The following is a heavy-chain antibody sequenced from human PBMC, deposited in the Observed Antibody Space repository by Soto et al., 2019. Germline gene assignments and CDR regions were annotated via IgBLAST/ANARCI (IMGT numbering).Heavy chain of an antibody. CDR2: MNHNSGNT. J-gene: IGHJ5*02. Sequence: QVQLVQSGAEVKKPGASVKVSCKASGYTFTSYDINWVRQATGQGLEWMGWMNHNSGNTGYAQKFQGRVTVTRNTSISKAYTELSRLRSEDTPVYYCAREMSAAGTGWFEPWGQGTLVTVSS. V-gene: IGHV1-8*01. CDR3: AREMSAAGTGWFEP. D-gene: IGHD6-13*01. CDR1: GYTFTSYD.